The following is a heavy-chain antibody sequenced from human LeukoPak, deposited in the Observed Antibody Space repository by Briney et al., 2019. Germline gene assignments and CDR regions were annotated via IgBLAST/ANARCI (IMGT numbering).Heavy chain of an antibody. Sequence: SQTLSLTCTVSGGSVSSGDYYWSWIRQPLGKGLERIGYIYYSGSTYYNPSLKSRVTISVDTSENQFSLKLSSVTAADTAVYYCARAGWKDDYVWGSYRIDYWGQGTLVTVSS. CDR2: IYYSGST. CDR1: GGSVSSGDYY. V-gene: IGHV4-30-4*08. CDR3: ARAGWKDDYVWGSYRIDY. D-gene: IGHD3-16*02. J-gene: IGHJ4*02.